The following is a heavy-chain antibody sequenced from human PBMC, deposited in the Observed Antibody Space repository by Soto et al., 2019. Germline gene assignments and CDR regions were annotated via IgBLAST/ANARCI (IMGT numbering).Heavy chain of an antibody. CDR2: INWNGGST. J-gene: IGHJ6*02. Sequence: GGSLRLSCAASGFTFDDYGMSWVRQAPGKGLEWVSGINWNGGSTGYADSVKGRFTISRDNAKNSLYLQMNSLRAEDTALYYCARGYPDWGDDYYYGMDVWGQGTTVTVAS. D-gene: IGHD3-16*01. CDR1: GFTFDDYG. V-gene: IGHV3-20*04. CDR3: ARGYPDWGDDYYYGMDV.